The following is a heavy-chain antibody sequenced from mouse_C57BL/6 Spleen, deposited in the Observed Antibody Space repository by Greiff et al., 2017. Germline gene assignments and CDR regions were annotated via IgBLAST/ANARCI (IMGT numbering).Heavy chain of an antibody. CDR3: HLITTVVAPPV. J-gene: IGHJ1*03. Sequence: LVESGTELVKPGASVKLSCKASGYTFTSYWMHWVKQRPGQGLEWIGNINPSNGGTNYNEKFKSKATLTVDKSSSTAYMQLSSLTSEDSAVYYGHLITTVVAPPVWGTGTTVTVSS. CDR1: GYTFTSYW. D-gene: IGHD1-1*01. CDR2: INPSNGGT. V-gene: IGHV1-53*01.